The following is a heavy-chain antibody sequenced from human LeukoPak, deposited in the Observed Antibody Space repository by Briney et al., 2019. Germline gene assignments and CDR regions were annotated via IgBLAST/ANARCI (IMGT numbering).Heavy chain of an antibody. V-gene: IGHV1-2*02. CDR2: INPNSGGT. J-gene: IGHJ3*02. CDR3: ARAPPLRLLWFGELSKSFSIDAFDI. CDR1: GYTFTGYY. Sequence: ASVKVSCKASGYTFTGYYMHWVRQAPGQGLEWMGWINPNSGGTNYAQKFQGRVTMTRDTSISTAYMELSRLRSDDTAVYYCARAPPLRLLWFGELSKSFSIDAFDIWGQGTMVTVSS. D-gene: IGHD3-10*01.